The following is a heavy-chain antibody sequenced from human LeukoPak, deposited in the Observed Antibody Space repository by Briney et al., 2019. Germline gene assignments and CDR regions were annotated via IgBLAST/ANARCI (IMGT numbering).Heavy chain of an antibody. J-gene: IGHJ3*02. V-gene: IGHV3-30*18. CDR1: GFTFSSYG. D-gene: IGHD4-17*01. CDR3: AKDSTTVTTSMGEAFDI. CDR2: ISDDGSNK. Sequence: GGSLRLSCAASGFTFSSYGMHWVRQAPGKGLEWVAVISDDGSNKYYADSVKGRFTISRDNSKNTLYLQMNSLRAEDTAVYYCAKDSTTVTTSMGEAFDIWGQGTMVTVSS.